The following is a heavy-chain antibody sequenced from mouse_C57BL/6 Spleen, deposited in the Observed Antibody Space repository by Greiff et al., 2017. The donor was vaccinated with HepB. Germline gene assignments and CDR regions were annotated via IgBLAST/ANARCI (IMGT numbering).Heavy chain of an antibody. Sequence: EVQLQQSGPELVKPGASVKISCKASGYSFTGYYMNWVKQSPEKSLEWIGEINPSTGGTTYNQKFKAKATLTVDKSSSTAYMQLKSLTSEDSAVYYGARGVDHDVPFAYWGQGTLVTVSA. CDR2: INPSTGGT. V-gene: IGHV1-42*01. J-gene: IGHJ3*01. CDR3: ARGVDHDVPFAY. D-gene: IGHD2-4*01. CDR1: GYSFTGYY.